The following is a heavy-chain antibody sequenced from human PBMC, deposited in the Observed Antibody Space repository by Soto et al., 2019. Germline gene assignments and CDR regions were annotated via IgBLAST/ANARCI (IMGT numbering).Heavy chain of an antibody. CDR2: IIPILGIA. J-gene: IGHJ4*02. Sequence: ASVKVSCKASGGTFSSYTISWVRQAPGQGLEWMGRIIPILGIANYAQKFQGRVTITADKSTSTAYMELSSLRSEDTAVYYCARQLAGSSWYYFVSRGQGPLVTVSS. CDR3: ARQLAGSSWYYFVS. V-gene: IGHV1-69*02. CDR1: GGTFSSYT. D-gene: IGHD6-13*01.